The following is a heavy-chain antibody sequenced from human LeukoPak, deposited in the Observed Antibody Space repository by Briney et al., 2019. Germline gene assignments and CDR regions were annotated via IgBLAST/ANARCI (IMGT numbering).Heavy chain of an antibody. CDR3: ARDKRGYYYYYMDV. D-gene: IGHD3-10*01. CDR1: ADAITSHFY. Sequence: SETLSLTCIVSADAITSHFYWGWIRQSPGEGGKGLEWIASVYHSGAEYVNPSLKSRVTTSVDTSKNQFSLKLSSVTAADTAVYYCARDKRGYYYYYMDVWGKGTTVTVSS. V-gene: IGHV4-38-2*02. CDR2: VYHSGAE. J-gene: IGHJ6*03.